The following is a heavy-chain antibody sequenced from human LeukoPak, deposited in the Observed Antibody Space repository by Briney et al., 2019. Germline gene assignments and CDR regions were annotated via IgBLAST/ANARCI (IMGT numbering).Heavy chain of an antibody. CDR3: ARAVKYYYDRSDEYFDY. CDR2: IYYSGST. Sequence: SETLSLTCTVSGGSISYYYWSWIRQPPGKGLEWIGYIYYSGSTNYNPSLKSRVTISVDTSKNQFSLKLRSVTAADTAVYYCARAVKYYYDRSDEYFDYWGQGTLVTVSS. V-gene: IGHV4-59*01. J-gene: IGHJ4*02. D-gene: IGHD3-22*01. CDR1: GGSISYYY.